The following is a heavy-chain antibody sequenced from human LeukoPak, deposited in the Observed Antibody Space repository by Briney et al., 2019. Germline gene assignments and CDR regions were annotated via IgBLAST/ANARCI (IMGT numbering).Heavy chain of an antibody. CDR1: GFTFSSYW. V-gene: IGHV3-64*01. D-gene: IGHD6-13*01. CDR3: ATGSSWSLFDY. CDR2: ISSNGGST. Sequence: GGSLRLSCAASGFTFSSYWMSWVRQAPGKGLEYVSAISSNGGSTYYANSVKGRFTISRDNSKNTLYLQMGSLRAEDMAVYYCATGSSWSLFDYWGQGTLVTVSS. J-gene: IGHJ4*02.